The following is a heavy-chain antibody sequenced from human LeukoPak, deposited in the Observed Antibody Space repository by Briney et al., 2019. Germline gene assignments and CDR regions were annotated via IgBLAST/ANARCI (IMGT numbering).Heavy chain of an antibody. CDR3: ARDKIPDY. Sequence: GGSLRLSCAASGFTFSSYGMHWVRQAPGKGLEWVAFIRYDGSNKYYADSVKGRFTISRDNAKNSLYLQMNSLRAEDTAVYYCARDKIPDYWGQGTLVTVSS. CDR1: GFTFSSYG. V-gene: IGHV3-30*02. J-gene: IGHJ4*02. D-gene: IGHD2-21*01. CDR2: IRYDGSNK.